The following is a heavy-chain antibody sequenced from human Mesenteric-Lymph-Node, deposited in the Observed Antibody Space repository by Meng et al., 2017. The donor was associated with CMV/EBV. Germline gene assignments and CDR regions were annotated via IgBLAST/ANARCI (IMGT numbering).Heavy chain of an antibody. CDR2: INPNNGGT. CDR1: TAYY. CDR3: ARADITMVRGIIITSRWFDP. J-gene: IGHJ5*02. V-gene: IGHV1-2*02. D-gene: IGHD3-10*01. Sequence: TAYYMHWVRQAPGQGLEWMGWINPNNGGTNYAQNFQGRVTMTRDTSISTAYMELSRLRSDDTAVYYCARADITMVRGIIITSRWFDPWGQGTLVTVSS.